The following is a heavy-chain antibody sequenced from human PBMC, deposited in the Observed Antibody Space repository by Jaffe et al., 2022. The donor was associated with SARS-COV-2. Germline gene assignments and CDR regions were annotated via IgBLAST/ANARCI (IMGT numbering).Heavy chain of an antibody. CDR3: ARPTKYYYYYGMDV. CDR1: GYTFTSYD. J-gene: IGHJ6*02. Sequence: QVQLVQSGAEVKKPGASVKVSCKASGYTFTSYDINWVRQATGQGLEWMGWMNPNSGNTGYAQKFQGRVTMTRNTSISTAYMELSSLRSEDTAVYYCARPTKYYYYYGMDVWGQGTTVTVSS. CDR2: MNPNSGNT. V-gene: IGHV1-8*01.